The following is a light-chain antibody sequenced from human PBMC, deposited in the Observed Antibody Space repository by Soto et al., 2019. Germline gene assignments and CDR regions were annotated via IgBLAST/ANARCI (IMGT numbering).Light chain of an antibody. J-gene: IGLJ3*02. CDR3: SSYRNTITV. V-gene: IGLV2-23*02. Sequence: QSALAQPASVSGSPGQTISISCTGTSSDVGGYNAVSWYQHHPGKAPKLIIYEVTHRPAGVSGRFSASKSGNTASLTITGLQAEDEAGYYCSSYRNTITVFGGGTKLTVL. CDR1: SSDVGGYNA. CDR2: EVT.